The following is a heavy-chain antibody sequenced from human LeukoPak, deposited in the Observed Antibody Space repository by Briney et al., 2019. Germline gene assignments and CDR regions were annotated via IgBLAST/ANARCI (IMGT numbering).Heavy chain of an antibody. Sequence: GGSLRLSCAASGFTFSSYAMSWVRQAPGKGLEWVSAISGSGGSTYYADSVKGRFTIPRDNSKNTLYLQMNSLRAEDTAVYYCAKDSIVVVRIFDYWGQGTLVTVSS. D-gene: IGHD3-22*01. J-gene: IGHJ4*02. CDR3: AKDSIVVVRIFDY. V-gene: IGHV3-23*01. CDR2: ISGSGGST. CDR1: GFTFSSYA.